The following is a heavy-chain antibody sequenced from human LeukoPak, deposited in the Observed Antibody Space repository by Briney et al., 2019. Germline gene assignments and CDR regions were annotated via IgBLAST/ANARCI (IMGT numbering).Heavy chain of an antibody. CDR3: ARGDSSGPMRAFDI. CDR2: IYHSGST. V-gene: IGHV4-30-2*01. J-gene: IGHJ3*02. Sequence: WVRQMPGKGLEWMGIIYHSGSTYYNPSLKSRVTISVDRSKNQFSLKLSSVTAADTAVYYCARGDSSGPMRAFDIWGQGTMVTVSS. D-gene: IGHD3-22*01.